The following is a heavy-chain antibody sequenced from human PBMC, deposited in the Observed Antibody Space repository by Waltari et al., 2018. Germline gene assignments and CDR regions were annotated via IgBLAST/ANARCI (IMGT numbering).Heavy chain of an antibody. J-gene: IGHJ5*02. CDR1: GFNFFDTW. CDR2: IKRSADGGTA. CDR3: ITDPANAYVRWFDP. V-gene: IGHV3-15*01. Sequence: EVQLVESGGGLVKPGGSLRLSCAASGFNFFDTWMTWVRQAPGEGLECVGRIKRSADGGTAEYAPPVNGSFIISRDDSTSTLYLQMNSLKSEDTAVYYCITDPANAYVRWFDPWGQGTLVTVSS. D-gene: IGHD2-2*01.